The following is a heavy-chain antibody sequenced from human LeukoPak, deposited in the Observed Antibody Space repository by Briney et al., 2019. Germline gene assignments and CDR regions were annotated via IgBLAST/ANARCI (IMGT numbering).Heavy chain of an antibody. V-gene: IGHV4-38-2*01. CDR2: IYHSGST. D-gene: IGHD1-26*01. CDR1: GGSFSGYY. J-gene: IGHJ4*02. Sequence: SETLSLTCAVYGGSFSGYYWGWIRQPPGKGLEWIGSIYHSGSTYYNPSLKSRVTISVDTSKNQFSLKLSSVTAAHTAVYYCARTDSGSYRQPFDYWGQGTLVTVSS. CDR3: ARTDSGSYRQPFDY.